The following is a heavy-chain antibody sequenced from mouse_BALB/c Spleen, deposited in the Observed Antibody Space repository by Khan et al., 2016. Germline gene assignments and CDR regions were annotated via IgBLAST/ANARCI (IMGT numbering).Heavy chain of an antibody. J-gene: IGHJ4*01. V-gene: IGHV3-6*02. D-gene: IGHD1-1*01. CDR3: ARHYGSSYGGAMDY. CDR1: GYSITSGYY. Sequence: EVQLQESGPGLVKPSQSLSLTCSVTGYSITSGYYWNWIRQFPGNKLEWMGYISYDGSNNYNPSLKNRISITRDTSKNQFFLKMNSVTTEDTATYYYARHYGSSYGGAMDYWGQGTSVTVSS. CDR2: ISYDGSN.